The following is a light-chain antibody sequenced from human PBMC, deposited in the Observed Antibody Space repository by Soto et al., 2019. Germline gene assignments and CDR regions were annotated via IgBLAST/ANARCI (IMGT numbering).Light chain of an antibody. J-gene: IGKJ5*01. Sequence: EVVLTQSPGTLSLSPGERVTLSCRASQTVTNDYLAWYQQKDGQAPRLLIYDASTRATGVPDRFSGSGSGPEYTLPITKLEPKDFAVYSCQQYGFSPISFGQGTRLELK. V-gene: IGKV3-20*01. CDR1: QTVTNDY. CDR2: DAS. CDR3: QQYGFSPIS.